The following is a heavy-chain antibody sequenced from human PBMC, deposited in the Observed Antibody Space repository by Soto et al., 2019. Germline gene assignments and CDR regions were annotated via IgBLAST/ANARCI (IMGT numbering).Heavy chain of an antibody. CDR2: INPNSGGT. V-gene: IGHV1-2*04. D-gene: IGHD2-15*01. CDR3: ARDEGYCSGVSCYSAFDI. Sequence: ASVKVSCKASGYTFTGYYMHWVRQAPGQGLEWMGWINPNSGGTNYAQKFQGWVTMTRDTSISTAYMELSRLRSDDTAVYYCARDEGYCSGVSCYSAFDIWGQGTMVTVSS. J-gene: IGHJ3*02. CDR1: GYTFTGYY.